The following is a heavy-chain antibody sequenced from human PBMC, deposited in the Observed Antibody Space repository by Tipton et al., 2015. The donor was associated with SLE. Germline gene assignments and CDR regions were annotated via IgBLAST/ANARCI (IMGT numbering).Heavy chain of an antibody. CDR3: AIVGSPKG. D-gene: IGHD1-26*01. CDR1: GFAFSSFG. J-gene: IGHJ4*02. Sequence: SLRLSCAASGFAFSSFGMHWVRQAPGKGLEWVSFIHYDGTKKFYADSVKGRFTISRDNSKNLLYLQMNGLRHEDTGVYFCAIVGSPKGWGQGTLVTVSS. V-gene: IGHV3-30*02. CDR2: IHYDGTKK.